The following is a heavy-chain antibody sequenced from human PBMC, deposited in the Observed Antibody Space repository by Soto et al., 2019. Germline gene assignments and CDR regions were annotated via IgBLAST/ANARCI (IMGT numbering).Heavy chain of an antibody. Sequence: QLQLPESGSGLVKPSQTLSLTCAVSGGSISSGGYSWSWIRQPPGKGLEWIGYIYHSGSTYYNPSLKSRVTISVDRSKNQFSLKLSSVTAADTAVYYCASSQTTVTSYDYWGQGTLGTVSS. D-gene: IGHD4-17*01. CDR1: GGSISSGGYS. CDR2: IYHSGST. V-gene: IGHV4-30-2*01. J-gene: IGHJ4*02. CDR3: ASSQTTVTSYDY.